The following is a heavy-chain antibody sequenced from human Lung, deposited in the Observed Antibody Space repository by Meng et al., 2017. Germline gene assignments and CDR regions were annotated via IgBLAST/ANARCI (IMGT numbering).Heavy chain of an antibody. CDR3: ARDSKRRSSWYPSYYYYYYGMDY. D-gene: IGHD6-13*01. J-gene: IGHJ6*02. V-gene: IGHV3-11*01. CDR1: GFTFSDYY. Sequence: GESLKISCAASGFTFSDYYMSWILQAPGKGLEWVSYISSSGSTIYYADSVKGRFTISRDNAKNSLYLQMNSLRAEDTAVYYRARDSKRRSSWYPSYYYYYYGMDYWGQGTMVTVSS. CDR2: ISSSGSTI.